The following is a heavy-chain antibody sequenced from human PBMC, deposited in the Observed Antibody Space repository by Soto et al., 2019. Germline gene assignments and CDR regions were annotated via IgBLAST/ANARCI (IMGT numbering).Heavy chain of an antibody. Sequence: QVQLQESGPGLVKPSVTLSLTCAVSSGSIRSSNCWSLVRQPPGKGLEWIGESYHSGSTNYNPPLKTRVTITVDQSKNPFPLKLSTVTPADTAVYYCARDSGSGSYSSLDYWGQGTLVTVCS. V-gene: IGHV4-4*02. J-gene: IGHJ4*02. CDR2: SYHSGST. D-gene: IGHD3-10*01. CDR3: ARDSGSGSYSSLDY. CDR1: SGSIRSSNC.